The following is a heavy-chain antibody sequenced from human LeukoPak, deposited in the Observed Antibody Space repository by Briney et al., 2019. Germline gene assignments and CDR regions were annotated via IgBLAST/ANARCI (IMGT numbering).Heavy chain of an antibody. CDR1: GFIVSHKY. D-gene: IGHD2-2*01. Sequence: QPGGSLRLSCAASGFIVSHKYMAWVRQAPGKGLEWVSIISGSGDSTDYSNSVKGHFTIPRDNSKNTVFLQMDSLRVEDSAVYFCVQTYCSTTRCSPGFDNWGQGTLVTVSP. CDR2: ISGSGDST. V-gene: IGHV3-23*01. J-gene: IGHJ4*02. CDR3: VQTYCSTTRCSPGFDN.